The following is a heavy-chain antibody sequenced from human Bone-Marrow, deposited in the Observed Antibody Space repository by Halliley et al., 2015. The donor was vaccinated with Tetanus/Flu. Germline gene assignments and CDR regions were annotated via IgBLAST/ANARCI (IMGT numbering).Heavy chain of an antibody. CDR1: GFTFSHYG. Sequence: SLRLSCAASGFTFSHYGFRWVRQAPGKGLEWVAIIWYDGVNKYYADSVKGRFTISRDNSKSTLYLQMNSLRAEDTAVYYCATAAGGGDSDHPDVFDIWGQGTVVTVSS. CDR3: ATAAGGGDSDHPDVFDI. D-gene: IGHD2-21*02. V-gene: IGHV3-33*01. CDR2: IWYDGVNK. J-gene: IGHJ3*02.